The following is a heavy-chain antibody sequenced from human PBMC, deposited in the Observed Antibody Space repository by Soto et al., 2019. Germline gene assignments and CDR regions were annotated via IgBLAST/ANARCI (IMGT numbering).Heavy chain of an antibody. V-gene: IGHV4-39*01. CDR1: GGSISSSSYY. CDR3: ARQSRQWLLRSVLGYCSGGSCYEFDY. Sequence: SETLSLTCTVSGGSISSSSYYWGWIRQTPEKGQEWIGSIYYSGSTYYNPSLKSRVTISVDTSKNQFDLKLSSVTDADTTENYCARQSRQWLLRSVLGYCSGGSCYEFDYWGQGTLVTVS. D-gene: IGHD2-15*01. CDR2: IYYSGST. J-gene: IGHJ4*02.